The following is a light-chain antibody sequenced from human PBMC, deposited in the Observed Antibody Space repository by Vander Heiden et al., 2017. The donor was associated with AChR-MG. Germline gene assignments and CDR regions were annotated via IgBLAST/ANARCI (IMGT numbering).Light chain of an antibody. J-gene: IGLJ1*01. CDR1: SSDVGSYNL. Sequence: QSALTQPASVSGSPGQSITISCTGTSSDVGSYNLVSWYQEHPGKAPKVIMYEVSKRPSGISNRFSGAKFGNTASLTISGLQAEDEADYYCCSYAGISTCVFGTGTKVTVL. CDR2: EVS. V-gene: IGLV2-23*02. CDR3: CSYAGISTCV.